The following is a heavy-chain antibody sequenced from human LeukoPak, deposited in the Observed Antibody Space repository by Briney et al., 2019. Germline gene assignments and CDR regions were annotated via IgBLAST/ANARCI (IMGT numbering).Heavy chain of an antibody. D-gene: IGHD2-2*02. CDR2: IHTSGST. CDR1: GGSISNSY. V-gene: IGHV4-4*07. Sequence: SETLSLTCTVSGGSISNSYWSWIRQPAGKGLEWIGRIHTSGSTNYNPSLKSRVTMSVDTSKNQFSLKLSSVTAADTAVHYCARGICSSTSCYTPGAFDIWGQGTMVTVSS. CDR3: ARGICSSTSCYTPGAFDI. J-gene: IGHJ3*02.